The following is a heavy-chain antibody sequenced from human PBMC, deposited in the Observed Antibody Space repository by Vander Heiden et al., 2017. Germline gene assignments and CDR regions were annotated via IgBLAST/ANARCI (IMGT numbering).Heavy chain of an antibody. V-gene: IGHV4-4*07. D-gene: IGHD3-22*01. CDR2: IYTSGSP. J-gene: IGHJ4*02. CDR3: AREGSSGYPRPLDY. Sequence: QVQLQESGPVLVKPSATLSLTCTVSGGSISTYYWSWIRQPAGKGLEWIVRIYTSGSPNYNPSLKSRVTMSVDTSKNQFSLKLRSVTAADTAVYYCAREGSSGYPRPLDYWGQGTLVTVSS. CDR1: GGSISTYY.